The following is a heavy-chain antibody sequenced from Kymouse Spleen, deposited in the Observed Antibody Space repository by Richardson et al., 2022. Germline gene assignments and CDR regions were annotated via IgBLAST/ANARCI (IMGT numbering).Heavy chain of an antibody. D-gene: IGHD3-10*01. V-gene: IGHV4-39*01. CDR3: ARLDVLLWFGELLNWFDP. J-gene: IGHJ5*02. CDR1: GGSISSSSYY. Sequence: QLQLQESGPGLVKPSETLSLTCTVSGGSISSSSYYWGWIRQPPGKGLEWIGSIYYSGSTYYNPSLKSRVTISVDTSKNQFSLKLSSVTAADTAVYYCARLDVLLWFGELLNWFDPWGQGTLVTVSS. CDR2: IYYSGST.